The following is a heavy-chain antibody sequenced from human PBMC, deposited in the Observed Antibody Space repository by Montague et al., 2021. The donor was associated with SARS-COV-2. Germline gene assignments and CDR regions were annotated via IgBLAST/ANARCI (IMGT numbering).Heavy chain of an antibody. CDR3: GFNSVAGAGDS. CDR1: GLAISMYW. J-gene: IGHJ4*02. Sequence: SLRLSCAASGLAISMYWMTWVRQAPGKGLEWVANIKQGGSETYYADSVKGRFSISRDNTKNSLYLQLNSLRADDTAVYYCGFNSVAGAGDSLGQGTLVTVSS. D-gene: IGHD6-13*01. CDR2: IKQGGSET. V-gene: IGHV3-7*01.